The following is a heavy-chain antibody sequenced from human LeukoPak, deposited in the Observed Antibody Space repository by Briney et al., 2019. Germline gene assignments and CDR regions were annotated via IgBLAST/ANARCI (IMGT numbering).Heavy chain of an antibody. CDR2: ISSSSSYI. Sequence: GGSLRLSCAASGFTFSSYSMNWVRQAPGKGLEWVSSISSSSSYIYYADSVKGRFTISRDNAKNSLYLQMNSLRAEDTAVYYYARDRTRQWELLRNFDYWGQGTLVTVSS. CDR3: ARDRTRQWELLRNFDY. V-gene: IGHV3-21*01. CDR1: GFTFSSYS. J-gene: IGHJ4*02. D-gene: IGHD1-26*01.